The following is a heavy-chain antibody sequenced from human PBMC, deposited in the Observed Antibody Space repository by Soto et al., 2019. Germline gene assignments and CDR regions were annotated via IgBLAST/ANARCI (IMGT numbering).Heavy chain of an antibody. CDR3: AREYGGSRAAFDI. CDR1: GYTFTGYY. CDR2: INPNSGGT. D-gene: IGHD1-26*01. V-gene: IGHV1-2*04. J-gene: IGHJ3*02. Sequence: ASVKVSCKASGYTFTGYYMHWVRQAPGQGLEWMGWINPNSGGTNYAQKFQGCVTMTRDTSISTAYMELSRLRSDDTAVYYCAREYGGSRAAFDIWGQGTMVTVSS.